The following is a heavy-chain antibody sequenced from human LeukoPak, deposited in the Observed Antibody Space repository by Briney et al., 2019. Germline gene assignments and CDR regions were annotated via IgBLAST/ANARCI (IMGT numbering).Heavy chain of an antibody. Sequence: KPSETLSLTCAVSGYSINSGYYWGWIRQPPGKGLEWIGSIYYSGSTHYNPSLKSRVTISVDTSKNQFSLKLNSVTAADTAVYYCARNDSCGYFDYWGQGTLVTVSS. J-gene: IGHJ4*02. V-gene: IGHV4-38-2*01. CDR2: IYYSGST. CDR3: ARNDSCGYFDY. D-gene: IGHD3-22*01. CDR1: GYSINSGYY.